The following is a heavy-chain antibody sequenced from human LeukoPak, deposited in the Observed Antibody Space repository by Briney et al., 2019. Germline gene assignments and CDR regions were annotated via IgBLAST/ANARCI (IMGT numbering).Heavy chain of an antibody. V-gene: IGHV4-4*07. CDR1: AGSISTFY. J-gene: IGHJ4*02. D-gene: IGHD6-6*01. CDR2: IHTSGST. CDR3: AREGSMTARPFVSIDY. Sequence: PSQTLSLTCTVSAGSISTFYWSWIRQPAGKGLEWIWRIHTSGSTDYNPSLKSRVTMSVDTSKNQFSLKLGSVTAADTAVYYCAREGSMTARPFVSIDYWGQGTLVTVSS.